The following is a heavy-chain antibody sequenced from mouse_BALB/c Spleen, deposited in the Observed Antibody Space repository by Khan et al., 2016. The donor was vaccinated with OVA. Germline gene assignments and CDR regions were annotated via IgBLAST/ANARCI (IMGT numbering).Heavy chain of an antibody. J-gene: IGHJ2*01. V-gene: IGHV3-2*02. CDR1: GYSITSDYA. CDR2: ISYSGRT. CDR3: ARSVTITTVVATDCDY. Sequence: EVQLQESGPGLVKPSQSLSLTCTVTGYSITSDYAWNWIRQFPGNKLEWVGYISYSGRTSYNQSLKSRISITRDTSKNQFFLQFSSVTTEDTATDYCARSVTITTVVATDCDYGGQGTTLTVSS. D-gene: IGHD1-1*01.